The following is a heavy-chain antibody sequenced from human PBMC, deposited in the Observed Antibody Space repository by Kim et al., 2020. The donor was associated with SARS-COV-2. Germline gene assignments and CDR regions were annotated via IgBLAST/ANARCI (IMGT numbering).Heavy chain of an antibody. D-gene: IGHD6-19*01. V-gene: IGHV3-30*01. J-gene: IGHJ4*02. CDR3: ARESEHTPYSSPLYYFDY. Sequence: KGRFNISRDNSKNTLYLQMHSLRAEDTAVYYCARESEHTPYSSPLYYFDYWGQGTLVTVSS.